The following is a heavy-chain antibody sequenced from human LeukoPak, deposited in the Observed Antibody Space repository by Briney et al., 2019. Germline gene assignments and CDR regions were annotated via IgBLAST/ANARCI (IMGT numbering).Heavy chain of an antibody. Sequence: GGYLRLYCAASGFTFSSYAMSCVRQAPGKGLEWVSAISGSGGSTYYADSVKGPFTISRDNSKNTLYLQMNNLRPKGTAADYCAKDQRSHCSGGSGYSFDYWGQGTLVTVSS. V-gene: IGHV3-23*01. CDR1: GFTFSSYA. J-gene: IGHJ4*02. D-gene: IGHD2-15*01. CDR2: ISGSGGST. CDR3: AKDQRSHCSGGSGYSFDY.